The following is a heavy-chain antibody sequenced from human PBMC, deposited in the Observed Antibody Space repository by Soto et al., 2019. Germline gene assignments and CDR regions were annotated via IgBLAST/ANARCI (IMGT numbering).Heavy chain of an antibody. Sequence: ETLSLTCAVYGGSFSDYYWSWIRQPPGKGLEWVSGINRNGGSLGYADSVKGRFTISTDNVKNSLYLQMNSLRAEDTALYYCARLGGTGYYAGSVYWGQGTQVTVSS. CDR3: ARLGGTGYYAGSVY. CDR1: GGSFSDYY. J-gene: IGHJ4*02. V-gene: IGHV3-20*04. CDR2: INRNGGSL. D-gene: IGHD3-9*01.